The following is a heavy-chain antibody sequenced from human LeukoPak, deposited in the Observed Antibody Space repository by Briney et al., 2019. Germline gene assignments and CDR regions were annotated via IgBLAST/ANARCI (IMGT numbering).Heavy chain of an antibody. J-gene: IGHJ4*02. CDR3: TTDLDY. V-gene: IGHV3-15*01. CDR2: IKSKSDGGTI. Sequence: PGGSLRLSYAGSGFIFTDVWMSWVRQAPGKGLEWVGRIKSKSDGGTIDYAAPVKGRITTSRDDSRKTLSLEMNNLKTEDTGVYYCTTDLDYWGQGTLVTVSS. CDR1: GFIFTDVW.